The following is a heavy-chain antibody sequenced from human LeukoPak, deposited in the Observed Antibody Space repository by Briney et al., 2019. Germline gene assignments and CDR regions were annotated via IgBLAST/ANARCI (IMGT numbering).Heavy chain of an antibody. D-gene: IGHD1-1*01. Sequence: GGSLRLSCAASGFTFSSYAMSWVRQAPGKGLEWVSAISGSGGSTYYADSVKGRFTISRDNSKNTLYLQMNSLRAEDAAVYYCAKDRGGSGYFDYWGQGTLVTVSS. CDR1: GFTFSSYA. CDR3: AKDRGGSGYFDY. V-gene: IGHV3-23*01. J-gene: IGHJ4*02. CDR2: ISGSGGST.